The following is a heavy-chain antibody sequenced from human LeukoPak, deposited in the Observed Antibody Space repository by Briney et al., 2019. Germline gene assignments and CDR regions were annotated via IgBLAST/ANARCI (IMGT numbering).Heavy chain of an antibody. CDR1: AGSVSSSAYY. V-gene: IGHV4-39*07. J-gene: IGHJ5*02. Sequence: KTSETLSLTCTVDAGSVSSSAYYCGWLRQPPGKGLELTGSIDYRESTYYTPSVKSRATVSVDTSMCQFSRKLRSVTAADTSVYFCTTGVPLLCFGESPNWFDAWGQGTPVTVSS. CDR3: TTGVPLLCFGESPNWFDA. D-gene: IGHD3-10*01. CDR2: IDYREST.